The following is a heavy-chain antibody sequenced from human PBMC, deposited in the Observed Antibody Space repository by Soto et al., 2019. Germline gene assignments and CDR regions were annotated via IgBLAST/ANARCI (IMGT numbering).Heavy chain of an antibody. J-gene: IGHJ5*02. D-gene: IGHD1-26*01. V-gene: IGHV3-7*03. Sequence: GGSLRLSCAASGFTFINYWMSWVRQAPGKGLEWVANIKQDGGEKYYVDSVKGRFTISRDNAMNSLYLQMNSLRAEDTAVYYCARTKANKWFDPWGQGTLVTVSS. CDR1: GFTFINYW. CDR2: IKQDGGEK. CDR3: ARTKANKWFDP.